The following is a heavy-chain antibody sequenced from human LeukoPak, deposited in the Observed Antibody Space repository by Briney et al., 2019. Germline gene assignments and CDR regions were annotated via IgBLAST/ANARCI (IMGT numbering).Heavy chain of an antibody. Sequence: PGRSLRLSCAASGFTFDDYAMHWVRQAPGKGLEWVSGISWNSGSIGYADSVKGRFTISRDNAKNSLYLQMNSLRAEDTALYYCAKRKSNDYYGSGSSPYGMDVWGQGTTVTVSS. CDR2: ISWNSGSI. CDR3: AKRKSNDYYGSGSSPYGMDV. V-gene: IGHV3-9*01. J-gene: IGHJ6*02. D-gene: IGHD3-10*01. CDR1: GFTFDDYA.